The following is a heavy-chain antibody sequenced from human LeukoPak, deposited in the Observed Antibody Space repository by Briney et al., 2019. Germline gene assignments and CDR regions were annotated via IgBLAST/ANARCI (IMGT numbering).Heavy chain of an antibody. CDR2: ISYDGSNK. V-gene: IGHV3-30-3*01. Sequence: LAGGSLRLSCAASGFTFSSYAMHWARQAPGKGLEWVAVISYDGSNKYYADSVKGRFTISRDNSKNTLYLQMNSLRAEDTAVYYCAREMVRGVILNDAFDIWGQGTMVTVSS. J-gene: IGHJ3*02. CDR1: GFTFSSYA. CDR3: AREMVRGVILNDAFDI. D-gene: IGHD3-10*01.